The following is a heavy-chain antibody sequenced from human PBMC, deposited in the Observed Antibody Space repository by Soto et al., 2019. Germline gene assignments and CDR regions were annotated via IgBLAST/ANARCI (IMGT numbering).Heavy chain of an antibody. D-gene: IGHD4-17*01. Sequence: SETLSLTCAVSGGSISSGGYSWSWIRQPPGKGLEWIGYIYHSGSTYYNPSLKSRVTISVDRSKNQFSLKLSSVTAAYTAVYYCARATVTRLDYWGQGTLVTVS. J-gene: IGHJ4*02. CDR2: IYHSGST. CDR3: ARATVTRLDY. CDR1: GGSISSGGYS. V-gene: IGHV4-30-2*01.